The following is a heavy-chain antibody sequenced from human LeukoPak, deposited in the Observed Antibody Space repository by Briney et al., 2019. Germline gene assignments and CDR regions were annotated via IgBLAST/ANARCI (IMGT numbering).Heavy chain of an antibody. Sequence: SVKVSCKASGGTFSSYAISWVRQAPGQGLEWMGGIIPIFGTANDAQKFQGRVTITADESTSTAYMELSSLRSEDTAVYYCARGHWDIVVVPAALQAFDIWGQGTMVTVSS. D-gene: IGHD2-2*01. V-gene: IGHV1-69*01. CDR2: IIPIFGTA. CDR3: ARGHWDIVVVPAALQAFDI. CDR1: GGTFSSYA. J-gene: IGHJ3*02.